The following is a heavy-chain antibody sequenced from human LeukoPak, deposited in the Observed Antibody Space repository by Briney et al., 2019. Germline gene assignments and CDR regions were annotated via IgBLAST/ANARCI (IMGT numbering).Heavy chain of an antibody. Sequence: PSETLSLTCTVSGGSISSYYWSWIRQPPGKGLEWIGYIYYSGSTNYNPSLKSRVTISVDTSKNQFSLKLSSVTAADTAVYYCARLVGIRQLVFFDYWGQGTLVTVSS. CDR3: ARLVGIRQLVFFDY. V-gene: IGHV4-59*08. D-gene: IGHD6-13*01. CDR1: GGSISSYY. CDR2: IYYSGST. J-gene: IGHJ4*02.